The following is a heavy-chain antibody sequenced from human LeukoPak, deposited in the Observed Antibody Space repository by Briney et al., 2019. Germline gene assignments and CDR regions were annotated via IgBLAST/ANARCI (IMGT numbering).Heavy chain of an antibody. Sequence: ASVKVSCKASGYTFTSYGISWVRQAPGQGLEWMGWISANNGNTNYAQKLQGRVTMTTDTSTSTAYMELSRLRSDDTAVYYCARGEVLLWFGELFPGGYFDYWGQGTLVTVSS. CDR3: ARGEVLLWFGELFPGGYFDY. J-gene: IGHJ4*02. D-gene: IGHD3-10*01. V-gene: IGHV1-18*01. CDR1: GYTFTSYG. CDR2: ISANNGNT.